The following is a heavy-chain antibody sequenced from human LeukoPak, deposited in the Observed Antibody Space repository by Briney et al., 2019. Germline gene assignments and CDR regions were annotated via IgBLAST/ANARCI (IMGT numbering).Heavy chain of an antibody. V-gene: IGHV3-74*01. D-gene: IGHD2-21*01. CDR2: INPDDGST. J-gene: IGHJ3*02. CDR3: LTIVGTENYSFYI. Sequence: PGGSLRLSCAASGFTFSSYWMSWVRQAPGKGLVWVSRINPDDGSTSYADSVKGRFTISRDSAKSTLYLQMNSLRAEDTAVYYCLTIVGTENYSFYIWGQGA. CDR1: GFTFSSYW.